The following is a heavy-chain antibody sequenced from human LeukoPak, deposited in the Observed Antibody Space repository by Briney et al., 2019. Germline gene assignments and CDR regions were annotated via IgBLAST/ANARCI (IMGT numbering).Heavy chain of an antibody. J-gene: IGHJ4*02. CDR2: ISYDGSNK. CDR3: ARGLYYYDSSGYYYY. D-gene: IGHD3-22*01. V-gene: IGHV3-30-3*01. CDR1: GFTFSSYA. Sequence: AGGSLRLSCAASGFTFSSYAMHWVRQAPGKGLEWVAVISYDGSNKYYADSVKGRFTISRDNSKNTLYLQMNSLRAEDTAVYYCARGLYYYDSSGYYYYWGQGTLVTVSS.